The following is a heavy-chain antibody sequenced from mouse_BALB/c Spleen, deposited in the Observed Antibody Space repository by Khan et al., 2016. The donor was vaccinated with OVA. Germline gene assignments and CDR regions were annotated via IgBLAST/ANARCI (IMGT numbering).Heavy chain of an antibody. D-gene: IGHD2-10*01. Sequence: QVRLQQSGPGLVAPSQSLSITCTVSGFSLTNYGVHWVRQPPGKGPEWLVVIWSDGSTTYNSALKSRLSISKDNSKSQVFLKMNSLQTDDTAMYYCARQPYYHYYLIDYWGQGTSVTVSS. J-gene: IGHJ4*01. CDR1: GFSLTNYG. V-gene: IGHV2-6-1*01. CDR3: ARQPYYHYYLIDY. CDR2: IWSDGST.